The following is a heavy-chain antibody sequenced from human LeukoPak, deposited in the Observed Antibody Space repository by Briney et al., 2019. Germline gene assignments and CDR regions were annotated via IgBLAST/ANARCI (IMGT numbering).Heavy chain of an antibody. CDR1: GDSISSNNYD. D-gene: IGHD2-21*02. CDR2: IAYSGST. Sequence: SETLSLTCIVSGDSISSNNYDWGWIRQSPGKGLEWIGTIAYSGSTYNNSSLKSRVTISVDTSQSQFSLRLTSVTAADTAVYYCARRGDSTMTFDYWGQGTLVTVSS. J-gene: IGHJ4*02. CDR3: ARRGDSTMTFDY. V-gene: IGHV4-39*01.